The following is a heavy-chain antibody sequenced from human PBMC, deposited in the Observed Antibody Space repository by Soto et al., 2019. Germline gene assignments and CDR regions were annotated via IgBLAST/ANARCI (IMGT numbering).Heavy chain of an antibody. D-gene: IGHD6-6*01. CDR2: LSYDGIAQ. Sequence: QEQLVESGGDVVQPGGSLRLSCAASGFTLCRQDMHWVRQAPGKGLEWVAVLSYDGIAQYYADSVKGRFTISRDNSKNTLYLQMNSLRVEDTALYYCVKGGWYGSSSPSDRWGQGTLVTVSS. CDR1: GFTLCRQD. CDR3: VKGGWYGSSSPSDR. V-gene: IGHV3-30*18. J-gene: IGHJ5*02.